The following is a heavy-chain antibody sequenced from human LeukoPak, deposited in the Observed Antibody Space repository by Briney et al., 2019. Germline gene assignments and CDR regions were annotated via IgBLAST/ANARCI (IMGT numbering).Heavy chain of an antibody. V-gene: IGHV4-59*01. CDR3: ASYYYDSSGFGY. CDR1: GGSISSYY. CDR2: IYYSGST. Sequence: SETLSLTCTVSGGSISSYYWSWIRQPPGKGLEWIGYIYYSGSTNYNPSLKTRVTISVDTSKNQFSLKLSSVTAADTAAYYCASYYYDSSGFGYWGQGTLVTVSS. J-gene: IGHJ4*02. D-gene: IGHD3-22*01.